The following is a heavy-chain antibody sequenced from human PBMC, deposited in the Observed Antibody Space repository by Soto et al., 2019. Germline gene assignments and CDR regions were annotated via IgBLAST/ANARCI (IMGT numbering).Heavy chain of an antibody. CDR1: AGTFSSYA. CDR3: ARLARPYYYYGMDV. V-gene: IGHV1-69*01. J-gene: IGHJ6*02. Sequence: QVQLVQSGAEVKKPGSSVKVSCKASAGTFSSYAISWVRQAPGQGLEWMGVIIPIFGTANYAQKFQGRVTITADESTSTADMELSSLRYEDTAVYYCARLARPYYYYGMDVWGQGTTVTVSS. CDR2: IIPIFGTA.